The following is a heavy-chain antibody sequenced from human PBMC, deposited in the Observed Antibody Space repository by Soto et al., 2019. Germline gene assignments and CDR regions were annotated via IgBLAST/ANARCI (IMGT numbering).Heavy chain of an antibody. Sequence: QVQLVESGGGVVQPGRSLRLSCAASGFTFSNYCMHWVRQAPGKGLEWLAVILNDGSDQNYGDSVKGRFTISRDNSKNTLYLQINSLRVEDTAVYYCARDDDRPDKGLDMWGQGTKVTVSS. V-gene: IGHV3-33*05. CDR3: ARDDDRPDKGLDM. CDR1: GFTFSNYC. CDR2: ILNDGSDQ. J-gene: IGHJ3*02. D-gene: IGHD3-22*01.